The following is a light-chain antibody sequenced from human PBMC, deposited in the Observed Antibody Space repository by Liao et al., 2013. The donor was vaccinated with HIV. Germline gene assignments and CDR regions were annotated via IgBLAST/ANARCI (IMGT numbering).Light chain of an antibody. CDR2: QDT. CDR1: KLGHKY. CDR3: QAWDSNTRV. V-gene: IGLV3-1*01. Sequence: SYELTQPPSVSVSPGQTASITCSGDKLGHKYACWYQQRPGQSPVLVIYQDTKRPSGIPARFSGSNSGNTATLTISGTQTMDEGDYYCQAWDSNTRVFGGGTRLTVL. J-gene: IGLJ3*02.